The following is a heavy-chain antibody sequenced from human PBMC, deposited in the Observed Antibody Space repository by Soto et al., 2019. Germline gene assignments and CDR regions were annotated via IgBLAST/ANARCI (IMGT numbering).Heavy chain of an antibody. D-gene: IGHD3-16*01. CDR2: IIPIFGTA. CDR1: GGTFSSYA. Sequence: QVQLVQSWAEVKQPGSSVKVSCKASGGTFSSYAISWVRQAHGQGLEWMGGIIPIFGTANYAQKFQGRVTITADESTSTADMELRSLRSEDTAVYYGARDLRPGGRTSSFDLWGRGTMVTVSS. CDR3: ARDLRPGGRTSSFDL. J-gene: IGHJ2*01. V-gene: IGHV1-69*01.